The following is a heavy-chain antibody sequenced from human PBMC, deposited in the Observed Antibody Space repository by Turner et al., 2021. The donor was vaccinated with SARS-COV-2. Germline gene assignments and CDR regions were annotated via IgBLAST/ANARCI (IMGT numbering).Heavy chain of an antibody. D-gene: IGHD1-1*01. V-gene: IGHV1-18*01. CDR2: VSTYKCNT. CDR3: AGGLRGGWEQDY. J-gene: IGHJ4*02. Sequence: QVQLVQSGAEVKKPGASVKVPCKASGYTFNSYGISRVRQGPGQGLEWKGWVSTYKCNTKHAQKLQGRVTMTKATSTDTAYMGLRSLRSYDTAGDYCAGGLRGGWEQDYWGQGTLGTVSS. CDR1: GYTFNSYG.